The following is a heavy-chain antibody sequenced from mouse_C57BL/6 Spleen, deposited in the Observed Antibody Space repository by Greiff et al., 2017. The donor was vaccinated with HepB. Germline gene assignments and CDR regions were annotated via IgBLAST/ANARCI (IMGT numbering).Heavy chain of an antibody. CDR3: ARTSITTVVAPYYYAMDY. Sequence: VQLKQSGAELARPGASVKLSCKASGYTFTSYGISWVKQRTGQGLEWIGEIYPRSGNTYYNEKFKGKATLTADKSSSTAYMELRSLTSEDSAVYFCARTSITTVVAPYYYAMDYWGQGTSVTVSS. CDR1: GYTFTSYG. V-gene: IGHV1-81*01. CDR2: IYPRSGNT. D-gene: IGHD1-1*01. J-gene: IGHJ4*01.